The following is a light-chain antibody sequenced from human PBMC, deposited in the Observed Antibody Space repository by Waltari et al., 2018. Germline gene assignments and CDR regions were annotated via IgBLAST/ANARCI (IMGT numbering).Light chain of an antibody. Sequence: DIQMTQSPSSLSASVGDRVTITSRASQSISRHLNWYQQKPGKAPNFLIYGASKLQRGVPSRFSASGSGTDFTLTISSLQPEDFATYYCQQSYSAPWTFGQGTKVEIK. J-gene: IGKJ1*01. V-gene: IGKV1-39*01. CDR2: GAS. CDR1: QSISRH. CDR3: QQSYSAPWT.